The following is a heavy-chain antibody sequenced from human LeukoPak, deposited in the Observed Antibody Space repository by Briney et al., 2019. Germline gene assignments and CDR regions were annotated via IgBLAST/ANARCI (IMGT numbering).Heavy chain of an antibody. Sequence: SVKVSCKASGGTFSSYAISWVRQAPGQGLEWMGGIIPIFGTANYAQKFQGRVTITADESTSTAYMELSSLRSEDTAVYYCARSTLGYSYGYGWFDPWGQGTLVTVSS. CDR1: GGTFSSYA. V-gene: IGHV1-69*13. J-gene: IGHJ5*02. CDR3: ARSTLGYSYGYGWFDP. D-gene: IGHD5-18*01. CDR2: IIPIFGTA.